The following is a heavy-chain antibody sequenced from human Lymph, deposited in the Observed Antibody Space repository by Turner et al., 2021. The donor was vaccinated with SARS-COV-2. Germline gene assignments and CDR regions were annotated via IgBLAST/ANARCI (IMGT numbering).Heavy chain of an antibody. Sequence: EVQLVESGGGLVQPGQSLRLSCTASGFTFGDYAMSWVRQAPGKGLEWVGFIRSKAYGGTTQYAASVKGRFTISRDDSKSIAYLQMNSLKTADTAVYYCTRVKYCTGGSCYGYHFDYWGQGTLVTVSS. CDR1: GFTFGDYA. CDR2: IRSKAYGGTT. J-gene: IGHJ4*02. CDR3: TRVKYCTGGSCYGYHFDY. V-gene: IGHV3-49*04. D-gene: IGHD2-15*01.